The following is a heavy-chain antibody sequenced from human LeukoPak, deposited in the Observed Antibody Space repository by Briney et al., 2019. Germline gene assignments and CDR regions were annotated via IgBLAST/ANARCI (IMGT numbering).Heavy chain of an antibody. V-gene: IGHV1-18*01. J-gene: IGHJ4*02. Sequence: ASVKVSCKASGYTFTSYGISWVRQAPGQGLEWMGWISAYNGNTNYAQKLQGRVTMTTDTSTSTAYMELRSLRSDDTAVYYCARDLKGAWYSSGWYPYFDYWGQETLVTVSS. CDR3: ARDLKGAWYSSGWYPYFDY. CDR1: GYTFTSYG. D-gene: IGHD6-19*01. CDR2: ISAYNGNT.